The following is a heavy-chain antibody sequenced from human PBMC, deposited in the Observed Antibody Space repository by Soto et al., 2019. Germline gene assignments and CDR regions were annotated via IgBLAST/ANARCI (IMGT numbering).Heavy chain of an antibody. CDR1: GGTFSSYT. CDR2: IIPILGIA. J-gene: IGHJ5*02. D-gene: IGHD3-3*01. CDR3: AREFFGVVSYPTWFDP. Sequence: SVKVSCKASGGTFSSYTISWVRQAPGQGLEWMGRIIPILGIANYAQKFQGRVTITADKSTSTAYMELSSLRSEDTAVYYCAREFFGVVSYPTWFDPWGQGTLVTVSS. V-gene: IGHV1-69*04.